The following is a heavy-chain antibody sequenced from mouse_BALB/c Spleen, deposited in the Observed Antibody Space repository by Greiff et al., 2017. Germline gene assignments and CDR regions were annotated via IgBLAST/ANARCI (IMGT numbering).Heavy chain of an antibody. V-gene: IGHV1-82*01. Sequence: VQLQESGPELVKPGASVKISCKASGYAFSSSWMNWVKQRPGQGLEWIGRIYPGDGDTNYNGKFKGKATLTADKSSSTAYMQLSSLTSVDSAVYFCARTLYYDYDDAMDYWGQGTSVTVSS. J-gene: IGHJ4*01. CDR3: ARTLYYDYDDAMDY. CDR2: IYPGDGDT. D-gene: IGHD2-4*01. CDR1: GYAFSSSW.